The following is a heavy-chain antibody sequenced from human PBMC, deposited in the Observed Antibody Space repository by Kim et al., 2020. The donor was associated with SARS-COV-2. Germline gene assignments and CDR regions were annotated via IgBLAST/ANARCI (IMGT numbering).Heavy chain of an antibody. CDR3: ARSGGYSYYGMDI. J-gene: IGHJ6*02. Sequence: CTDSVKSRFTVSRDISKSTVYLQMNSLRADDTAVYYCARSGGYSYYGMDIWGQGTTVAVSS. V-gene: IGHV3-53*01. D-gene: IGHD5-12*01.